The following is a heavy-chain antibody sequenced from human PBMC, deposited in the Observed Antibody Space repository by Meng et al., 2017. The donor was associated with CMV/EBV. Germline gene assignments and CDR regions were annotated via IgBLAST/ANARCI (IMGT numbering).Heavy chain of an antibody. CDR3: ARGARYCSGGSCSSWFDP. Sequence: SSGGYYWSWIRRHPGKGLEWIGYINYSGSTNYTPSLKSRVTISVDTSKNQFSLKLSSVTAADTAVYYCARGARYCSGGSCSSWFDPWGQGTLVTVSS. CDR2: INYSGST. CDR1: SSGGYY. J-gene: IGHJ5*02. D-gene: IGHD2-15*01. V-gene: IGHV4-31*02.